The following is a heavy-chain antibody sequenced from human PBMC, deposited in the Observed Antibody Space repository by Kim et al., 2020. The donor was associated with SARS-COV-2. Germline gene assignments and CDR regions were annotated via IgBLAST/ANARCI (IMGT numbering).Heavy chain of an antibody. J-gene: IGHJ4*02. CDR3: ARGRYSSGWYSHPPDDY. V-gene: IGHV1-8*01. Sequence: ASVKVSCKASGYTFTSYDINWVRQATGQGLEWMGWMNPNSGNTGYAQKFQGRVTMTRNTSISTAYMELSSLRSEDTAVYYCARGRYSSGWYSHPPDDYWGQGTLVTVSS. CDR1: GYTFTSYD. CDR2: MNPNSGNT. D-gene: IGHD6-19*01.